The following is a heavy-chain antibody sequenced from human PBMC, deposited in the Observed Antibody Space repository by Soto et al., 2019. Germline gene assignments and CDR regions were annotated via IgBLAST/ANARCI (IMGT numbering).Heavy chain of an antibody. CDR1: GFTFSSYS. Sequence: SLRLSCAASGFTFSSYSMNWVRQAPGKGLEWVSSISSSSSYIYYADSVKGRFTISRDNAKNSLYLQMNSLRAEDTAVYYCARDDYYDSSGYSNVYYGMDVWGQGTTVTVSS. CDR2: ISSSSSYI. V-gene: IGHV3-21*01. CDR3: ARDDYYDSSGYSNVYYGMDV. J-gene: IGHJ6*02. D-gene: IGHD3-22*01.